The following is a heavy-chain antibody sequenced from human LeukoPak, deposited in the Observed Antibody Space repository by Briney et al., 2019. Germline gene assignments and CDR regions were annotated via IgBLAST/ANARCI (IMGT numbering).Heavy chain of an antibody. J-gene: IGHJ5*02. Sequence: SETLSLTCTVSVSSINSTSYYWGRIRQPPGKGLEWIGTIFYRGSTYFSPSLKSRVPISVDTSNNQFYLRLSSVTAADTAVYYCAILGTGGSWGQGTLVTVSS. CDR2: IFYRGST. CDR3: AILGTGGS. CDR1: VSSINSTSYY. V-gene: IGHV4-39*01. D-gene: IGHD3-10*01.